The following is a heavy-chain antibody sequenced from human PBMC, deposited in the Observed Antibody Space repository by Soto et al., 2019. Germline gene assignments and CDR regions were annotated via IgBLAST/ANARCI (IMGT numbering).Heavy chain of an antibody. D-gene: IGHD6-13*01. J-gene: IGHJ6*02. CDR3: ARVGRIAAASGYYYYGMDV. CDR2: INHSGST. V-gene: IGHV4-34*01. CDR1: GGSFSGYY. Sequence: TSETLSLTCAVYGGSFSGYYWSWIRQPPGKGLEWIGEINHSGSTNYNPSLKSRVTISVDTSKNQFSLKLSSVTAADTAVYYCARVGRIAAASGYYYYGMDVWGQGTTVTVSS.